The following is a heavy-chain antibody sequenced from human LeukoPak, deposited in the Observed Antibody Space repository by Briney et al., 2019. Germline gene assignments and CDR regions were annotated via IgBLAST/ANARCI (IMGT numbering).Heavy chain of an antibody. Sequence: PSETLSLTCTVSGGSISGSSYYWGWIRQPPGKGLEWIGSIYYSGSTYYNPSLKSRVTISVDTSKNQFSLKLSSVTAADTAVYYCASPAVGATGYFDYWGQGTLVTVSS. V-gene: IGHV4-39*01. J-gene: IGHJ4*02. CDR3: ASPAVGATGYFDY. CDR1: GGSISGSSYY. D-gene: IGHD1-26*01. CDR2: IYYSGST.